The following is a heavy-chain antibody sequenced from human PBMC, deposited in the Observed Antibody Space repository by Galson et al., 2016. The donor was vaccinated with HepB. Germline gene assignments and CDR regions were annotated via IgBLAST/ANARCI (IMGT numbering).Heavy chain of an antibody. CDR2: IFGRGNT. CDR1: GFTVSDNH. J-gene: IGHJ4*02. Sequence: SLRLSCAAAGFTVSDNHVTWIRQAPGKGLECVSVIFGRGNTYYADSVEGRFTFARDNARNTVYLQMNSLRTEDTAVYYCAGYGGNSVRGQGTLVTVSS. D-gene: IGHD4-23*01. V-gene: IGHV3-53*01. CDR3: AGYGGNSV.